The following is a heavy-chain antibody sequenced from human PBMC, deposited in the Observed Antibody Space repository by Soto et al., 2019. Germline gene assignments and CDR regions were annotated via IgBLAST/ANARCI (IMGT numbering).Heavy chain of an antibody. J-gene: IGHJ6*02. CDR3: ARDPPHYYGSGRVGMDV. V-gene: IGHV4-59*12. CDR1: GGSIRGYY. D-gene: IGHD3-10*01. Sequence: SETLSLTCTVSGGSIRGYYWTRIRQTPGKGLEWIGHIYYTGSTKYNPSLKSRVTISVETSKNQFSLKLSSVTAADTAVYYCARDPPHYYGSGRVGMDVWAQRTTVTVSS. CDR2: IYYTGST.